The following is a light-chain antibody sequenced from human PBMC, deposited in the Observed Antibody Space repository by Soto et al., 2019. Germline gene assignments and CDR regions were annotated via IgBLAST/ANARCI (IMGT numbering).Light chain of an antibody. J-gene: IGKJ1*01. V-gene: IGKV1-12*02. CDR3: QQDYSFPWT. CDR2: STS. CDR1: QDISNW. Sequence: DIQMTQSPSSVSASVGDRVTITCRASQDISNWLAWYQQKPGEAPKLLIYSTSSLQKGVPSRFSGSRSSTEFSLTITSLQPDDVAAYYWQQDYSFPWTFGQGTKVEVK.